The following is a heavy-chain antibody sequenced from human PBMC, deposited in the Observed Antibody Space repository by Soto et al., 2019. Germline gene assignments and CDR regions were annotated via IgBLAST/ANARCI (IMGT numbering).Heavy chain of an antibody. Sequence: SWIRQPPGKGLEWIGFIHYSGSTNYNPSLKSRVTMSVDTSKNQFSLKLTSVNAADTAVYYCTRGGDAYKNGHWGQGTLVTVS. V-gene: IGHV4-59*01. D-gene: IGHD2-21*01. J-gene: IGHJ4*02. CDR2: IHYSGST. CDR3: TRGGDAYKNGH.